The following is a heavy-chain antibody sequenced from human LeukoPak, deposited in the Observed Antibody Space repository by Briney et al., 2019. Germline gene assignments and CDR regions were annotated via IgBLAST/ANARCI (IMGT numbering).Heavy chain of an antibody. V-gene: IGHV3-21*01. D-gene: IGHD3-10*02. CDR1: EFTFSNYS. CDR2: ISSSSSYI. Sequence: PGGSLRLSCAASEFTFSNYSMNWVRQAPGKGLEWVSSISSSSSYIYYADSVKGRFTISRDNAKNSLYLQMNSLRAEDTAVYYCAELGITMIGGVWGKGTTVTISS. J-gene: IGHJ6*04. CDR3: AELGITMIGGV.